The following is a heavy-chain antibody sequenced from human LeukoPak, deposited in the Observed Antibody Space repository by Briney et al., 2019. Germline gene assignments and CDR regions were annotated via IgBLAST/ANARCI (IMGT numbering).Heavy chain of an antibody. Sequence: SETLSLTCAVYGGSFSGYYWSWIRQPPGKGLEWIGEINHSGSTNYNPSLKSRVTISVDTSKNQFSLKLSSVTAADTAVYYCARGRTTIEYYYGMDVWGRGTTVTVSS. CDR1: GGSFSGYY. J-gene: IGHJ6*02. D-gene: IGHD5-12*01. V-gene: IGHV4-34*01. CDR3: ARGRTTIEYYYGMDV. CDR2: INHSGST.